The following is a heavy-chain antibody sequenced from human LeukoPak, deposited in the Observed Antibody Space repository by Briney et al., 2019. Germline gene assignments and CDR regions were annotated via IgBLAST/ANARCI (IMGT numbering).Heavy chain of an antibody. J-gene: IGHJ6*02. D-gene: IGHD3-10*01. CDR3: RAVWFGDGVDV. Sequence: QPGGSLRLSCAASGFTFSSYWMHWVRQAPGKGLVWVSRINSDGSSTSYADSVKGRFTISRDNAKNTLYLQMNSLRAEDTAVYYCRAVWFGDGVDVWGQGTTVTV. CDR1: GFTFSSYW. CDR2: INSDGSST. V-gene: IGHV3-74*01.